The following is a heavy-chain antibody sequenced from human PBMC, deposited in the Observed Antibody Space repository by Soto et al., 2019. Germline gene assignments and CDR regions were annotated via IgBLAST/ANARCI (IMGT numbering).Heavy chain of an antibody. D-gene: IGHD3-22*01. V-gene: IGHV3-23*01. Sequence: GGSLRLSCAASGFTFSNYAMNWVRQAPGKGLEWISVISGSGGSTYYADSVKGQFTISRDNSKNTLYLQMNSLRAEDTAVYYCAKRTTMIVVVITTQNDYWGQGTLVTVSS. CDR2: ISGSGGST. CDR1: GFTFSNYA. J-gene: IGHJ4*02. CDR3: AKRTTMIVVVITTQNDY.